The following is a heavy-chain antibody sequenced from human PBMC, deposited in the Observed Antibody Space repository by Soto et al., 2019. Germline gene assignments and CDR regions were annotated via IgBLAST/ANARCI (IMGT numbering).Heavy chain of an antibody. D-gene: IGHD6-13*01. CDR2: ISGYNDNT. V-gene: IGHV1-18*04. J-gene: IGHJ4*02. Sequence: QVQLVQSGPEVKNPGASVKVSCKASGYTFSSHGISWVRQAPGQGLEWMGWISGYNDNTNYAQKLQGRVTMTTDTSTSTAYMELRSLISDDTAVYFCATHIAVTGLYFDYWGPGTLVSVSP. CDR3: ATHIAVTGLYFDY. CDR1: GYTFSSHG.